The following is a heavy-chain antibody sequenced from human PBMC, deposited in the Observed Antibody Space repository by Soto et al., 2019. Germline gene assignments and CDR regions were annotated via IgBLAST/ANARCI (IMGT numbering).Heavy chain of an antibody. J-gene: IGHJ6*02. CDR3: ARDLVDSSGWYPNFGYYGMDV. CDR1: GGTFSSYA. CDR2: IIPIFGTA. Sequence: ASLKVSCKASGGTFSSYAISWVRQAPGQGLEWMGGIIPIFGTANYAQKFQGRVTITADESTSTAYMELSSLRSEDTAVYYCARDLVDSSGWYPNFGYYGMDVWGQGTTVTVSS. V-gene: IGHV1-69*13. D-gene: IGHD6-19*01.